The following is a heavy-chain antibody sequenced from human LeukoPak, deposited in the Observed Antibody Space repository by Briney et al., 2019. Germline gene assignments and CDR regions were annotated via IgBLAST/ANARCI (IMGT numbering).Heavy chain of an antibody. Sequence: GRCLRLSRAVSGFTSSNYGMHWVREAPGKGVGWLAVIWYVGSTIYYADSVKCRLPISTENSKNTLYLLLNSLRAEDTAVYYCARARNNYDISSFSALDYWGQGTLVTVSS. V-gene: IGHV3-33*08. CDR1: GFTSSNYG. J-gene: IGHJ4*02. CDR2: IWYVGSTI. D-gene: IGHD3-22*01. CDR3: ARARNNYDISSFSALDY.